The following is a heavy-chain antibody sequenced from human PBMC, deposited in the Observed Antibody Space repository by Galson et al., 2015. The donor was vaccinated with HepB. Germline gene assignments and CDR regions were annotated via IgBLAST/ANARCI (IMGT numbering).Heavy chain of an antibody. CDR3: ARGAVVVAVGATENNWFGP. V-gene: IGHV1-18*01. D-gene: IGHD2-15*01. J-gene: IGHJ5*02. CDR2: ISPHNRYT. Sequence: SVKVSCKASGYTFSSYSITWVRQAPGQGLEWVGWISPHNRYTNYAQNFQGRVTMTTDTSTNTAYMELRSLRSDDTAIYYCARGAVVVAVGATENNWFGPWGQGTLVTVSS. CDR1: GYTFSSYS.